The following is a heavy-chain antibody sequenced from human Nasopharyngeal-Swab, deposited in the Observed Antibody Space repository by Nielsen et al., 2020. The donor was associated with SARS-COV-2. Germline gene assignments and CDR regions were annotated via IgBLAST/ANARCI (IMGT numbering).Heavy chain of an antibody. Sequence: GGSLRLSCAASGFTFSSYAMSWVRQAPGKGLEWVSAISGSGNSPYYADSVKGRFTISRDNSKNTLYLQMNSLRAEDTAVYYCAKADVLLWFGELSLDYWGQGTLVTVSS. CDR3: AKADVLLWFGELSLDY. CDR1: GFTFSSYA. V-gene: IGHV3-23*01. CDR2: ISGSGNSP. J-gene: IGHJ4*02. D-gene: IGHD3-10*01.